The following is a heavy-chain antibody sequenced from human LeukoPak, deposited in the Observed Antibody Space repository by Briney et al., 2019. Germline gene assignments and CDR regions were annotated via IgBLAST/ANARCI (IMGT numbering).Heavy chain of an antibody. CDR2: TYHSGST. J-gene: IGHJ5*02. CDR3: ARQVVVIARGVFDP. CDR1: GYSISSGYY. V-gene: IGHV4-38-2*01. D-gene: IGHD2-21*01. Sequence: SETLSLTCAVSGYSISSGYYWGWIRQPPGKGLEWIGSTYHSGSTYYNPSLKSRVTISVDTSKNQFSLKLSSVTAADTAVYYCARQVVVIARGVFDPWGQGTLVTVSS.